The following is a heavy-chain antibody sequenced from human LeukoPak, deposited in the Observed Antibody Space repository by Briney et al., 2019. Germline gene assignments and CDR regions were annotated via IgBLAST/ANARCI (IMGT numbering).Heavy chain of an antibody. D-gene: IGHD3/OR15-3a*01. V-gene: IGHV4-39*01. CDR2: IYYSGNT. J-gene: IGHJ4*02. Sequence: SETPSLTLTVSGVSLSSSNSYWGWIRQPPGKGLEWIGSIYYSGNTYYNASLKSQVSISIDTSKNQFSLKLTSVTAADTAVYYCARQTGSGLFILPGGQGTLVTVSS. CDR1: GVSLSSSNSY. CDR3: ARQTGSGLFILP.